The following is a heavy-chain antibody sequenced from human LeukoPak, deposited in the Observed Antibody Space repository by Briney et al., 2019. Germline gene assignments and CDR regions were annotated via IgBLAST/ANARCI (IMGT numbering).Heavy chain of an antibody. J-gene: IGHJ4*02. Sequence: PGGSLRLSCAASGFTFSSYWMHWVRQAPGKGLVRVSRINTAGSSTTYADSVKGRFTISRDNAKSTLYLQMNSLRAEDTAVYYCARDPHPVSDYGSGSHDYWGQGTLVTVSS. CDR3: ARDPHPVSDYGSGSHDY. CDR1: GFTFSSYW. V-gene: IGHV3-74*01. D-gene: IGHD3-10*01. CDR2: INTAGSST.